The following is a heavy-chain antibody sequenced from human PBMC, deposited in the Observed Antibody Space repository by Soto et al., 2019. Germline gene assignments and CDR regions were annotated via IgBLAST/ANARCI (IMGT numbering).Heavy chain of an antibody. V-gene: IGHV4-4*07. CDR3: ARATKRATVTMKRYYYYGMDV. CDR2: IYTSGST. Sequence: SETLSLTCTVSGGSISSYYWSWIRQPAGKGLEWIGRIYTSGSTNYNPSLKSRVTMSVDTSKNQFSLKLSSVTAADTAVYYCARATKRATVTMKRYYYYGMDVWGQGTTVT. D-gene: IGHD4-17*01. CDR1: GGSISSYY. J-gene: IGHJ6*02.